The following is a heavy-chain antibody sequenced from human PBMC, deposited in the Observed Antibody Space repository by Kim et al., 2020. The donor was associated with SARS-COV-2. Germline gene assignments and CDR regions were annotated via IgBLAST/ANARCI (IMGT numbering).Heavy chain of an antibody. Sequence: SETLSLTCTVSGCSISSYYWSWIRQPPGKGLEWIGYIYYSGSTNYNPSLKSRVTISVDTSKNQFSLKLSSVTAADTAVYYCARGRSSGYLRVWGQGTTVTVSS. V-gene: IGHV4-59*01. J-gene: IGHJ6*02. CDR2: IYYSGST. D-gene: IGHD3-22*01. CDR1: GCSISSYY. CDR3: ARGRSSGYLRV.